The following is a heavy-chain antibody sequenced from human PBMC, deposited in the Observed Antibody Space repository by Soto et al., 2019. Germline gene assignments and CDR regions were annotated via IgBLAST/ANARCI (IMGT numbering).Heavy chain of an antibody. CDR2: ISPGGGTT. Sequence: VQLVQSGAEVKKPGASVKISCKASGYTFTTNFIHWIRQAPGQGLEWVGIISPGGGTTVYAQKFQGRVTMTRDTSTSTLYMELRSLRSEDTAVFYCARAHYDSDAFDFWGQGTMVIVSS. CDR1: GYTFTTNF. J-gene: IGHJ3*01. CDR3: ARAHYDSDAFDF. D-gene: IGHD3-22*01. V-gene: IGHV1-46*03.